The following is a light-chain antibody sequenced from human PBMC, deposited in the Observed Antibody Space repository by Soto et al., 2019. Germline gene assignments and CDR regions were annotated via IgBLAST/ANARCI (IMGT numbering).Light chain of an antibody. V-gene: IGLV2-14*01. J-gene: IGLJ2*01. Sequence: QSALTQPASVSGCPGQSITISCTGTSSDVGGYNYVSWYQQHPGKAPKLMIYDVSNRPSGVSNRFSGSKSGNTASLTISGLQAEDEADYYCSSYISSSTLVFGGGTKLTVL. CDR1: SSDVGGYNY. CDR3: SSYISSSTLV. CDR2: DVS.